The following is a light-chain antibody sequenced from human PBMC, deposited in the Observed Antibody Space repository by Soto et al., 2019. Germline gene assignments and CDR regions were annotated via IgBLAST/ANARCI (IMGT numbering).Light chain of an antibody. CDR3: QQYNNWPRT. V-gene: IGKV3-15*01. J-gene: IGKJ1*01. CDR1: QSVSSN. Sequence: EIVITQSPATLSLSPGERVTLSCRASQSVSSNVAWYQQKPGQSPRLLIYGASTRATGIPARFSGSGSGTEFTLTISSLQSEDFAVYYCQQYNNWPRTFGQGTKVDIK. CDR2: GAS.